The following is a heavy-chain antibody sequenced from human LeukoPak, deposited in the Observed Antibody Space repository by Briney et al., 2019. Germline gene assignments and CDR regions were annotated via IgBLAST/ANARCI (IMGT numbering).Heavy chain of an antibody. CDR3: ARGYSSSPLDNWFDP. J-gene: IGHJ5*02. Sequence: ASVKVSCKASGYTFTGYYMHWVRRAPGQGLEWMGWINPNSGGTNYAQKFQGRVTMTRDTSISTAYMELSRLRSDDTAVYYCARGYSSSPLDNWFDPWGQGTLVTVSS. CDR1: GYTFTGYY. CDR2: INPNSGGT. D-gene: IGHD6-13*01. V-gene: IGHV1-2*02.